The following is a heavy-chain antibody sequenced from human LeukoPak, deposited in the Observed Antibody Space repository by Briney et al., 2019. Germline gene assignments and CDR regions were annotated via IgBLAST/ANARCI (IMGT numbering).Heavy chain of an antibody. CDR1: GGSISSYY. J-gene: IGHJ6*03. CDR3: ARDSRRGYNYYYYMDV. V-gene: IGHV4-4*07. Sequence: SETLSLTCTVPGGSISSYYWSCIRQPAGKRLEWLGRIYTSGSTNYNPSLKSRVTMSVDTSKNQFSLKLSSVTAADTAVYYCARDSRRGYNYYYYMDVWGKGTTVTVSS. D-gene: IGHD3-10*01. CDR2: IYTSGST.